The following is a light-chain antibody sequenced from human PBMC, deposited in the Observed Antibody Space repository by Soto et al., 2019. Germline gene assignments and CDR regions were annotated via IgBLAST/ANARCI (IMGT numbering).Light chain of an antibody. CDR2: GAS. J-gene: IGKJ1*01. CDR3: QQYGSSGT. V-gene: IGKV3-20*01. CDR1: QSVSTNY. Sequence: ETVLTQSPGTLSLPPGERATLSCRASQSVSTNYLAWYQQKPGQTPRLLIYGASNRATGIPDRFSGSGSGTDFTLTISILEPEDFAVYCCQQYGSSGTFGQGTKVDI.